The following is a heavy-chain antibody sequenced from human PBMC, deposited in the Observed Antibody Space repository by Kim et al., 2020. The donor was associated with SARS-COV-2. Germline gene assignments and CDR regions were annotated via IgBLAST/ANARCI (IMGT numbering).Heavy chain of an antibody. CDR2: IIGSGVST. J-gene: IGHJ4*02. V-gene: IGHV3-23*01. CDR1: GFTFRSHA. Sequence: GGSLRLSCTASGFTFRSHAMRWVRQAPGKGLEWVSTIIGSGVSTYYADSVKGRFTLSRDNSKNTLYLQMNSLRAEDTAVYYCAKDLNSGCDYWGQGTLVTVSS. CDR3: AKDLNSGCDY. D-gene: IGHD6-25*01.